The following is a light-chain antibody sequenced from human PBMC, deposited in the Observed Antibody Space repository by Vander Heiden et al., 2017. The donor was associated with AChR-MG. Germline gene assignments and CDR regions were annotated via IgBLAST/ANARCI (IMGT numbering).Light chain of an antibody. Sequence: IVLTQSPATLSLSPGERATLSCRASESIGSYLGCYQQKPGQPPRLLIYDASNRATGISARFSGSGSGTDFTLTISVLDAEDLAVYYCQQRHKWPITFGHGTKVGIK. CDR2: DAS. J-gene: IGKJ3*01. CDR3: QQRHKWPIT. CDR1: ESIGSY. V-gene: IGKV3-11*01.